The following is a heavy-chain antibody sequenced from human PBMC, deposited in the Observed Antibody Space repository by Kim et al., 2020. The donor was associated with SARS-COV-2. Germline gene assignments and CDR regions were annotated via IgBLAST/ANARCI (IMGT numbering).Heavy chain of an antibody. D-gene: IGHD3-22*01. J-gene: IGHJ5*02. Sequence: SVKVSCKASGGTFSSYAISWVRQAPGQGLEWMGGIIPIFGTANYAQKFQGRVTITADESTSTAYMELSSLRSEDTAVYYCARDRRGGSGYYLNWFDPWGQGTLVTVSS. V-gene: IGHV1-69*13. CDR3: ARDRRGGSGYYLNWFDP. CDR1: GGTFSSYA. CDR2: IIPIFGTA.